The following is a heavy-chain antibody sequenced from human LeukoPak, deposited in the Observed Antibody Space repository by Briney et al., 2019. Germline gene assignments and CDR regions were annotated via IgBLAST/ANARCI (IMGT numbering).Heavy chain of an antibody. J-gene: IGHJ3*02. CDR2: INPNSGGT. V-gene: IGHV1-2*02. CDR1: GYTFTGYY. D-gene: IGHD3-9*01. Sequence: ASVKVSCKASGYTFTGYYMHWVRQAPGQGLEWMGWINPNSGGTNYAQKFQGRVTMTRDTSISTAYMELSRLRSDDTAVYYCARKRHRYFDWLGENAFDIWGQGTMVTVSS. CDR3: ARKRHRYFDWLGENAFDI.